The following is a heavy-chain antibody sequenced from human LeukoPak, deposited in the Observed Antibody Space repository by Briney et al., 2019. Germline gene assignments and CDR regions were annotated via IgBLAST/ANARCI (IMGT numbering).Heavy chain of an antibody. CDR3: ARDTVYYDSSGYLGVFDY. CDR2: IYTSWST. V-gene: IGHV4-4*07. J-gene: IGHJ4*02. D-gene: IGHD3-22*01. CDR1: GGSISSYY. Sequence: SETLSLTCTVSGGSISSYYWSWIRQPAGKGLEWIGRIYTSWSTNYNPSLKSRVTMSLDTSKNQFSLKLSSVSAADTAVYYRARDTVYYDSSGYLGVFDYWGQGTLVTVSS.